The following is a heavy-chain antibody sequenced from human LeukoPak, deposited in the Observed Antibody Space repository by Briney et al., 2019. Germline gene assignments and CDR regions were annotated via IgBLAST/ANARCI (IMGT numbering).Heavy chain of an antibody. D-gene: IGHD3-22*01. CDR2: INPNSGGT. J-gene: IGHJ4*02. CDR1: GYTFIDYR. Sequence: SVKVSCKASGYTFIDYRIHWVRQAPGQGLEWMGWINPNSGGTNYAQKFQGRVTMTRDTSISTAYMELSRLRSDDTAVYYCAREMDYYDSSGYWPYWGQGTLVTVSS. CDR3: AREMDYYDSSGYWPY. V-gene: IGHV1-2*02.